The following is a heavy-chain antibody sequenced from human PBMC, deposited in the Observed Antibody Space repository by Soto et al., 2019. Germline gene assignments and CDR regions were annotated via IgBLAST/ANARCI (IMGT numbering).Heavy chain of an antibody. V-gene: IGHV4-59*02. CDR1: GETVTSHC. CDR2: MHYTGFS. J-gene: IGHJ4*02. CDR3: ATSRPYYYGMSADY. D-gene: IGHD3-10*01. Sequence: PSVTNSLTCSFAGETVTSHCWTWIRKTPEKGLEWIGYMHYTGFSHYNPSLKSRLTLSVDRSKNQFTLQLTSVTVADTAVYYCATSRPYYYGMSADYWGQGTLVTVSS.